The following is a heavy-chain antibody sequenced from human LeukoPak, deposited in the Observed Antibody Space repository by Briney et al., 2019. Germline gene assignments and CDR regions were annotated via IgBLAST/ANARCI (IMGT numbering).Heavy chain of an antibody. D-gene: IGHD2/OR15-2a*01. J-gene: IGHJ4*02. CDR1: GGSISPYY. Sequence: PSETLSLACTVSGGSISPYYWIWMRQPPGKGLEGIGYIHYSGSTNYNPSLKSRVTIAVDTFKNQFSLKLSSVTAADTAVYYCTRGFLYFDYWGQGTLFTVSS. V-gene: IGHV4-59*08. CDR2: IHYSGST. CDR3: TRGFLYFDY.